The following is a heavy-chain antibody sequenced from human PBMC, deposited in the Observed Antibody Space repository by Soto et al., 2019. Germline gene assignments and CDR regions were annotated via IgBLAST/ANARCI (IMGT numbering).Heavy chain of an antibody. CDR2: ISWNSGRM. CDR1: GFTFHDFA. V-gene: IGHV3-9*01. J-gene: IGHJ3*02. D-gene: IGHD1-20*01. CDR3: AKDKGYNWNDVAAFDI. Sequence: VQLVESGGGLVQPGKPLRISCAASGFTFHDFAMHWVRQAPGKGLEWGSGISWNSGRMGYADSVNGRVTISRDNAMNSLYLQMNSLGAEDTALYYCAKDKGYNWNDVAAFDIWGQGTMVTVSS.